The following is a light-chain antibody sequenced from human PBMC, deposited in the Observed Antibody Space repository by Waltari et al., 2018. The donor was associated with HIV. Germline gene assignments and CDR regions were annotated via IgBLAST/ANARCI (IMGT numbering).Light chain of an antibody. CDR3: QQRHNWPPLT. Sequence: EIVLTQSPATLSLSPGERVTLSCRASQSVSSYLAWYQQKPGQAPRLLIYDSTHRATGIPARFSGSGSTTDFTLTISSLEPEDFGVYYCQQRHNWPPLTFGGGTKVEIK. V-gene: IGKV3-11*01. J-gene: IGKJ4*01. CDR2: DST. CDR1: QSVSSY.